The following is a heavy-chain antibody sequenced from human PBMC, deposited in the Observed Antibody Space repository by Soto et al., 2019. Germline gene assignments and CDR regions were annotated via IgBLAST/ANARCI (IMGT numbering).Heavy chain of an antibody. Sequence: QVQFVQSGAEVKKPGASVKVSCKTSGYTFASYGISWVRQGPGQGFEWMGWISVYDGNTKYAPKLQGRVTITTDRSTSTAYMELRSLRSDDTAVYYCARDSPLDYWGQGTLVTVSS. V-gene: IGHV1-18*04. J-gene: IGHJ4*02. CDR2: ISVYDGNT. CDR3: ARDSPLDY. CDR1: GYTFASYG.